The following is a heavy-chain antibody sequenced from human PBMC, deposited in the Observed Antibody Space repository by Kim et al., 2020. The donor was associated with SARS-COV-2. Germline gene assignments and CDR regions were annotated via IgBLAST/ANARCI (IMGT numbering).Heavy chain of an antibody. D-gene: IGHD3-3*01. J-gene: IGHJ4*02. V-gene: IGHV4-59*08. Sequence: SEILSLTCIVSGGSISSYYWSWIRQPPGKGLEWIGYIYYSGSTNYNPSLKSRVTISVDTSKNQFSLKLSSVTAADTAVYYCARLSRITIFGVVIAGPFDYWGQGTLVTVSS. CDR2: IYYSGST. CDR1: GGSISSYY. CDR3: ARLSRITIFGVVIAGPFDY.